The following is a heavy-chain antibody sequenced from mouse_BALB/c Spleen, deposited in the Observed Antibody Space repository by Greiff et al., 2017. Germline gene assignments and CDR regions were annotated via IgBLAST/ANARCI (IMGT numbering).Heavy chain of an antibody. CDR1: GYTFSSYW. Sequence: QVQLKQSGAELMKPGASVKISCKATGYTFSSYWIEWVKQRPGHGLEWIGEILPGSGSTNYNEKFKGKATFTADTSSNTAYMQLSSLTSEDSAVYYCAGHSTWFAYWGQGTLVTVSA. CDR3: AGHSTWFAY. CDR2: ILPGSGST. V-gene: IGHV1-9*01. J-gene: IGHJ3*01. D-gene: IGHD1-2*01.